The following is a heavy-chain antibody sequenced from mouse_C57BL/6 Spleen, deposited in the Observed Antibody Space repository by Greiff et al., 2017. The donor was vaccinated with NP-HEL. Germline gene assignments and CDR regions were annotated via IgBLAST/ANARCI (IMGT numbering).Heavy chain of an antibody. V-gene: IGHV1-82*01. J-gene: IGHJ1*03. D-gene: IGHD4-1*01. Sequence: VQLQQSGPELVKPGASVKISCKASGYAFSSSWMNWVKQRPGKGLEWIGRIYPGDGDTNYNGKFKGKATLTADKSSSTADMQLSSLTSEDSAVYFCARENWDDWYFDVWGTGTTVTVSS. CDR3: ARENWDDWYFDV. CDR2: IYPGDGDT. CDR1: GYAFSSSW.